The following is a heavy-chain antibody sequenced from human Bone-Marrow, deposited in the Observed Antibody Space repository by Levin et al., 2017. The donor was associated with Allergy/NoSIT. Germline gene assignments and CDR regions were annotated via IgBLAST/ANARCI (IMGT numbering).Heavy chain of an antibody. D-gene: IGHD5-12*01. Sequence: AGGSLRLSCAASGFTFSSYWMHWVRQAPGKGLVWVSRINIDESTLNYADSVKGRFTISRDNASKKLYLQMNSLRADDTAVYYCARGARGYRGFGERFAYWGQGILVTVSS. J-gene: IGHJ4*02. CDR1: GFTFSSYW. V-gene: IGHV3-74*01. CDR2: INIDESTL. CDR3: ARGARGYRGFGERFAY.